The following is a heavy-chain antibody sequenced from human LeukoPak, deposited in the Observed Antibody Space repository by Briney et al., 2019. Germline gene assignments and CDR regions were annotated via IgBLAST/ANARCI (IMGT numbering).Heavy chain of an antibody. J-gene: IGHJ4*02. D-gene: IGHD3-9*01. V-gene: IGHV4-59*08. Sequence: PSETLSLTCTVSGGSIRSHYWSWIRQPPGKGLEWIGYIYYTGSTNYNPSLKSRVTMSVDTSKNQISLKLSSVTAADSAVYYCVRRVRYFGQNDYWGQGTLVTVSS. CDR3: VRRVRYFGQNDY. CDR1: GGSIRSHY. CDR2: IYYTGST.